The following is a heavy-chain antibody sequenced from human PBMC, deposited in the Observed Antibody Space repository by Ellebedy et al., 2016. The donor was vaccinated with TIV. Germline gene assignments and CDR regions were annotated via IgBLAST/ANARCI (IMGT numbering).Heavy chain of an antibody. CDR2: IKQGGSEK. V-gene: IGHV3-7*01. CDR3: ARGPVTIFGVVKPLDY. CDR1: GFTFTAYW. D-gene: IGHD3-3*01. J-gene: IGHJ4*02. Sequence: GESLKISCAASGFTFTAYWMTWVRQAPGKGPEWVANIKQGGSEKYYVDSVKGRFTISRDNAKNSLYLQMDSLRAEDTAVYYCARGPVTIFGVVKPLDYWGQGTLVTVSS.